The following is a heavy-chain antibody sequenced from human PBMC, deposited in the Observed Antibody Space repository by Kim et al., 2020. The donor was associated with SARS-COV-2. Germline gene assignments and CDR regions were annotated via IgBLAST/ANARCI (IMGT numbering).Heavy chain of an antibody. CDR1: GFTFSSYA. V-gene: IGHV3-23*03. D-gene: IGHD3-16*01. CDR3: AKGSSDYNPKHFDAFDI. Sequence: GGSLRLSCAASGFTFSSYAMSWVRQAPGKGLEWVSVIYSGGSSTYYADSVKGRFTISRDNSKNTLYLQMNSLRAEDTAVYYCAKGSSDYNPKHFDAFDIWGQGTMVTVSS. CDR2: IYSGGSST. J-gene: IGHJ3*02.